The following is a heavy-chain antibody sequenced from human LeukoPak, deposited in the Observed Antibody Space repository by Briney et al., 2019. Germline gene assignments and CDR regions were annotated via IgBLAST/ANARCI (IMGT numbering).Heavy chain of an antibody. Sequence: GGSLRLSCAASGFTISNYEMNWVRQAPGKGLEWVSYITGSVSIIYYADSVKGRFTISGDNAKKSLYLQMNSLRAEDTAVYYCARRPYYSAGFDYWGQGTLVTVSS. CDR2: ITGSVSII. CDR1: GFTISNYE. V-gene: IGHV3-48*03. CDR3: ARRPYYSAGFDY. D-gene: IGHD3-10*01. J-gene: IGHJ4*02.